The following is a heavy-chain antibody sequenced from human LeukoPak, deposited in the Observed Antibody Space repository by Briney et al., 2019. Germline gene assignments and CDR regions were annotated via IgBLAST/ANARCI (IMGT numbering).Heavy chain of an antibody. D-gene: IGHD3-22*01. CDR2: ISGSGGRT. J-gene: IGHJ4*02. Sequence: GGSLRLSCAVSGITLSNYGMSWVRQAPGKGLEWVAGISGSGGRTNYADAVKGRFTISRDNAKNTLFLQMNSLRVEDTAVYFCAKRGVVIRVILVGFHKEAYYFDSWGQGALVTVSS. V-gene: IGHV3-23*01. CDR1: GITLSNYG. CDR3: AKRGVVIRVILVGFHKEAYYFDS.